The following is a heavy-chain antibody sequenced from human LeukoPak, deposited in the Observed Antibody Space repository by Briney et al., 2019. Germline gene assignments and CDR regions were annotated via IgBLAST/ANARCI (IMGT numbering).Heavy chain of an antibody. CDR3: ARDVDYYDHDAFDI. CDR1: GYSISSGYY. D-gene: IGHD3-22*01. J-gene: IGHJ3*02. Sequence: PSETLSLTCSVSGYSISSGYYWGWIRQPPGKGLEWIGSIYHSGSTHYNPSLKSRVTISVDMSKNQVSLKLSSVTAADTAVYYCARDVDYYDHDAFDIWGQGTMVTVSS. CDR2: IYHSGST. V-gene: IGHV4-38-2*02.